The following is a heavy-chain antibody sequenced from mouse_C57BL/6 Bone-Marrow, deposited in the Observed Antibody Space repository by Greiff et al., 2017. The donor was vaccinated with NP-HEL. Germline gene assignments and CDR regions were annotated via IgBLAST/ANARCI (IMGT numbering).Heavy chain of an antibody. CDR3: ARRTVVAHYYAMDD. CDR2: IDPSDSYT. V-gene: IGHV1-50*01. CDR1: GYTFTSYW. D-gene: IGHD1-1*01. Sequence: QVQLQQPGAELVKPGASVKLSCKASGYTFTSYWMQWVKQRPGQGLEWIGEIDPSDSYTNYNQKFKGKATLTVDTSSSTAYMQLSSLTSEDSAVYYCARRTVVAHYYAMDDWGQGTSVTVSS. J-gene: IGHJ4*01.